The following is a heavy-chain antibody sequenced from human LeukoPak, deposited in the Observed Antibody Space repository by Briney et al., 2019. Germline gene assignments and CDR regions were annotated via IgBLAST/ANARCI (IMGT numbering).Heavy chain of an antibody. J-gene: IGHJ4*02. Sequence: ASVKVSCKASGYIFTGYFMHWVRQAPGQGLEWMGWINPISGGTNYAQKFQDRVTMTRDTSISTAYMELSSLRSDDTAVYYCARGDYGLDWGQGTLVTVSS. CDR3: ARGDYGLD. CDR1: GYIFTGYF. V-gene: IGHV1-2*02. D-gene: IGHD4/OR15-4a*01. CDR2: INPISGGT.